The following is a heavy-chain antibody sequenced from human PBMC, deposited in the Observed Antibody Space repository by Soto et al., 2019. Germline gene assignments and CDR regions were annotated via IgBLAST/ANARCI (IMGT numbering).Heavy chain of an antibody. Sequence: SETLSLTCTVSSATVDSSTYTWGWIRQPPGKGLEWIGFISYSGSTYYSTSLKSRVTISVDTSKSQFSLNLSFVTAADTSVYYCATMGTPATGLYFFDYWGQGSLVTSPQ. CDR3: ATMGTPATGLYFFDY. D-gene: IGHD2-15*01. J-gene: IGHJ4*02. V-gene: IGHV4-30-4*08. CDR1: SATVDSSTYT. CDR2: ISYSGST.